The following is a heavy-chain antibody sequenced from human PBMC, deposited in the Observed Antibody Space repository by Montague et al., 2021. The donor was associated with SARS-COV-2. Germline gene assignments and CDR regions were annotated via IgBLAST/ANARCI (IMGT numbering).Heavy chain of an antibody. D-gene: IGHD2-2*01. CDR3: ASVSDSGYAFDY. CDR1: GGSFSGYY. Sequence: SETLSLTCAVYGGSFSGYYWCWICQPPGKGLEWIGEINHSGSTNYNSSLKRRVTISVDTSKNQFSLKLSSVTAAATAVSDCASVSDSGYAFDYGGQGTLVPVSS. J-gene: IGHJ4*02. V-gene: IGHV4-34*01. CDR2: INHSGST.